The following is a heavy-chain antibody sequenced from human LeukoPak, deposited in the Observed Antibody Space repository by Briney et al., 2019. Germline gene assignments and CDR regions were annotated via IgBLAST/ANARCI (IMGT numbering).Heavy chain of an antibody. V-gene: IGHV1-2*02. D-gene: IGHD2-21*01. CDR1: GYSFSAYH. Sequence: ASVKVSCKASGYSFSAYHLHWVRQAPGQGLEWVGWFNPRSGATSYAEKFQGRVTMTGDPSISTAYMELNNLQSDDTAVYYCARDQVMWSLHHYYGMDVWGQGTTVTVS. CDR2: FNPRSGAT. J-gene: IGHJ6*02. CDR3: ARDQVMWSLHHYYGMDV.